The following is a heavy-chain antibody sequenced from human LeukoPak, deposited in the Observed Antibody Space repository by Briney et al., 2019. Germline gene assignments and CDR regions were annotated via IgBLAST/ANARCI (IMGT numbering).Heavy chain of an antibody. V-gene: IGHV4-39*07. J-gene: IGHJ4*02. D-gene: IGHD2-2*01. CDR2: IYYTGNT. CDR3: ARHAYCSSTSCAELDY. Sequence: SQTLSLTCTVSGGSVSSSNFYWAWIRQPPGKGLEWIGSIYYTGNTFYNPSLKSRGTLSIDTSKNQFSLKLTSVTAADTAVYYCARHAYCSSTSCAELDYWGQGTLVTVSS. CDR1: GGSVSSSNFY.